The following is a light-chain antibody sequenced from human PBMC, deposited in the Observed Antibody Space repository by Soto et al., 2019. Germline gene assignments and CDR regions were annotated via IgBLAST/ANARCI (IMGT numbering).Light chain of an antibody. Sequence: QSVLTQPPSASGTPGQRVTISCSGSSSNIGSNTVNWYQQLPGTAPKLLIYSNNQRPSGVPDRFSGSKSGTSASLAISGLQSEDEADYYCAAWDDSLNGLVFGGGTTLTVL. CDR2: SNN. V-gene: IGLV1-44*01. CDR3: AAWDDSLNGLV. CDR1: SSNIGSNT. J-gene: IGLJ3*02.